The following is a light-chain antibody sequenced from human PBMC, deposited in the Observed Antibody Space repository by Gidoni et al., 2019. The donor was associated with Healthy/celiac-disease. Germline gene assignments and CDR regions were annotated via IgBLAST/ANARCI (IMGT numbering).Light chain of an antibody. Sequence: EMFLPQPPATLSLSPGERATLPCRASQSVSSYLAWYQQKPGQAPRLLIYDASNRATGIPARFSGSGSGTDFTLTISSREPEDFAVYYCQQRSNWPPLTFGGGTKVEIK. CDR1: QSVSSY. J-gene: IGKJ4*01. CDR3: QQRSNWPPLT. V-gene: IGKV3-11*01. CDR2: DAS.